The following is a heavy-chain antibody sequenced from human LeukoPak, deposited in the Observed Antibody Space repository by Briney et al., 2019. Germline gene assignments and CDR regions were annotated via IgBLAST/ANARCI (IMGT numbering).Heavy chain of an antibody. CDR2: IYYSGST. CDR1: GGSISSSSYY. D-gene: IGHD3-10*01. Sequence: SETLSLTCTVYGGSISSSSYYWGWIRQPPGKGLEWIGSIYYSGSTYYNPSLKSRVTISVDTSKNQFSLKLSSVTAADTAVYYCARAYYGSEMDVWGKGTTVTISS. J-gene: IGHJ6*04. V-gene: IGHV4-39*01. CDR3: ARAYYGSEMDV.